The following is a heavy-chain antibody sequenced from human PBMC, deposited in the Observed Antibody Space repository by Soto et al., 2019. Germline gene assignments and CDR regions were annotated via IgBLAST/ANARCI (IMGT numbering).Heavy chain of an antibody. CDR1: GFSFSSYV. V-gene: IGHV3-30-3*01. Sequence: RLSCAGSGFSFSSYVLSCLRQAPGRGLERVAATSYDGNNRYYADSVNGRVIISRDNSKNTLDLEMDTPRPEATAVYYCAGVYYRGESVNNFWGQGSPVTVS. J-gene: IGHJ4*02. D-gene: IGHD2-8*01. CDR3: AGVYYRGESVNNF. CDR2: TSYDGNNR.